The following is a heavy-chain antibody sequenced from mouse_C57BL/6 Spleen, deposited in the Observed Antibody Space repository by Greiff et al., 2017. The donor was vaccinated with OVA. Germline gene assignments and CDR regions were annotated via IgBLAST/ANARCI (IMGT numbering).Heavy chain of an antibody. CDR2: IYPGDGNP. CDR1: GYAFSSYW. V-gene: IGHV1-80*01. J-gene: IGHJ2*01. CDR3: ARRAFGYLDY. D-gene: IGHD2-2*01. Sequence: QVQLQQSGAELVKPGASVKISCKASGYAFSSYWMNWVKQRPGKGLEWIGQIYPGDGNPNYNGKFKGKATLTADKSSSTAYMQLSSLTSEDSAVYFCARRAFGYLDYWGQGTTLTVSS.